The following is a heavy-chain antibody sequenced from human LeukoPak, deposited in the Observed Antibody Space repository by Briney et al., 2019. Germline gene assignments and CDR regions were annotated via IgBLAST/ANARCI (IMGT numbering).Heavy chain of an antibody. Sequence: LSETLSLTCTVSGGSISSSSYYWGWIRQPPGKGLEWIGSIYYSGSTYYDPSLKSRVTISVDTSKNQFSLKLSSVTAADTAVYYCARVSSRYSGSYLGDYWGQGTLVTVSS. V-gene: IGHV4-39*07. CDR3: ARVSSRYSGSYLGDY. CDR2: IYYSGST. D-gene: IGHD1-26*01. CDR1: GGSISSSSYY. J-gene: IGHJ4*02.